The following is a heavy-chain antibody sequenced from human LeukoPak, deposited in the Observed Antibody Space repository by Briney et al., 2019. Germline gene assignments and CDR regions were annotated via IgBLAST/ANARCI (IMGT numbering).Heavy chain of an antibody. CDR2: INPNSGGT. CDR3: ARDGSGRLWFGELPGAQYYYYYYYMDV. CDR1: GYTFTGSY. Sequence: ASVKVSCKASGYTFTGSYMHWVRQAPGQGLEWMGWINPNSGGTNYAQKFRGRVTMTRDTSISTAYMELSRLRSDDTAVYYCARDGSGRLWFGELPGAQYYYYYYYMDVWGKGTTVTISS. J-gene: IGHJ6*03. D-gene: IGHD3-10*01. V-gene: IGHV1-2*02.